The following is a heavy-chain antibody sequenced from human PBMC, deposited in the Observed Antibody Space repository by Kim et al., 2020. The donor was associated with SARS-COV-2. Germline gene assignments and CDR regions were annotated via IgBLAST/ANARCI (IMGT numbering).Heavy chain of an antibody. CDR1: GFTFSSYA. Sequence: GSLRLSCAASGFTFSSYAMSWVRQAPGKGLEWVSAISGSGGSTYYADSVKGRFTISRDNSKNTLYLQMNSLRAEDTAVYYCAKDSRGTYYYYGMDVWGQGTTVTVSS. J-gene: IGHJ6*02. CDR3: AKDSRGTYYYYGMDV. CDR2: ISGSGGST. V-gene: IGHV3-23*01.